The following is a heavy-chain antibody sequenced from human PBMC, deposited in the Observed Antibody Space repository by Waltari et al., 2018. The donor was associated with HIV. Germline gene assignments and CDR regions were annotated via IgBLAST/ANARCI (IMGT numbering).Heavy chain of an antibody. Sequence: QVQLVQSGAEVKKPGASVKVSCEAFGFNFNNYPIHWMRQAPGQGLEWMGWSNVGRDETRYSQVFKDRVTFTRDTSETTVFMELSSLRAEDTAVYYCAREALGTAVAHFENWGKGTLVTVSS. V-gene: IGHV1-3*01. CDR3: AREALGTAVAHFEN. CDR2: SNVGRDET. J-gene: IGHJ4*02. D-gene: IGHD2-21*02. CDR1: GFNFNNYP.